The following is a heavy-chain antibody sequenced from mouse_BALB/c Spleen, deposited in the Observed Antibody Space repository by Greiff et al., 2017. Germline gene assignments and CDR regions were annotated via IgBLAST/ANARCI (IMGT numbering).Heavy chain of an antibody. V-gene: IGHV1S81*02. CDR1: GYTFTSYY. Sequence: VKLVESGAELVKPGASVKLSCKASGYTFTSYYMYWVKQRPGQGLEWIGEINPSNGGTNFNEKFKSKATLTVDKSSSTAYMQLSSLTSEDSAVYYCTSSGAWFAYWGQGTLVTASA. CDR2: INPSNGGT. CDR3: TSSGAWFAY. J-gene: IGHJ3*01. D-gene: IGHD4-1*01.